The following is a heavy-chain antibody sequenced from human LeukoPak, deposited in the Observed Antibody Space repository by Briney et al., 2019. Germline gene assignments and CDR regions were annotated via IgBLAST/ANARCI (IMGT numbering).Heavy chain of an antibody. CDR1: GYSFTSYW. J-gene: IGHJ6*02. Sequence: GESLKISCKGSGYSFTSYWIGWVRQMPGKALEWMGIIHPGDSDNRYSLSFQGQVTITADKSISTAYLQWSSMKASDTAMYYCARHTEWFGELLSIPYYYYGMDVWGQGTTVTVSS. CDR2: IHPGDSDN. CDR3: ARHTEWFGELLSIPYYYYGMDV. D-gene: IGHD3-10*01. V-gene: IGHV5-51*01.